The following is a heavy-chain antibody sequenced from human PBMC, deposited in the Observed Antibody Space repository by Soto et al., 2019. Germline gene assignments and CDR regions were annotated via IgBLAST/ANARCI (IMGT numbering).Heavy chain of an antibody. V-gene: IGHV4-34*01. CDR3: ARTGSYYGSGSYAFDI. CDR2: INHSGST. D-gene: IGHD3-10*01. J-gene: IGHJ3*02. Sequence: SETLSLTCAVYGGSFSGYYWSWIRQPPGKGLEWIGEINHSGSTNYNPSLKSRVTISVDTSKNQFSLKLSSVTAADTAVYYCARTGSYYGSGSYAFDIWGQGTMVTVSS. CDR1: GGSFSGYY.